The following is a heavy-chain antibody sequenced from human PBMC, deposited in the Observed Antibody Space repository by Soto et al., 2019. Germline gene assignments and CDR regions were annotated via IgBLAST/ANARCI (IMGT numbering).Heavy chain of an antibody. CDR2: ISYDGSNK. CDR1: GFTFSSYG. Sequence: GGSLRLSCAASGFTFSSYGMHWVRQAPGKGLEWVAVISYDGSNKYYADSVKGRFTISRDNSKNTLYLQMNSLRAEDTAVYYRAKDREGLDYWGQGTLVTVSS. J-gene: IGHJ4*02. V-gene: IGHV3-30*18. CDR3: AKDREGLDY.